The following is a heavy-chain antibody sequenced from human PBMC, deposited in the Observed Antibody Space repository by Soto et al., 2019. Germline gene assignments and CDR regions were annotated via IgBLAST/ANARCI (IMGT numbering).Heavy chain of an antibody. CDR1: GGTFSTYA. Sequence: QVQLVQSGAEVKKPGSSVKVSCKASGGTFSTYAISWVRQAPGQGLEWVGGIIPIFVTANYAQKFQGRVTITADESTSTAYMELGSLRLEDTAVYYCARHQGYGSGTYGFGYWGQGTLVTVSS. V-gene: IGHV1-69*12. D-gene: IGHD3-10*01. CDR2: IIPIFVTA. J-gene: IGHJ4*02. CDR3: ARHQGYGSGTYGFGY.